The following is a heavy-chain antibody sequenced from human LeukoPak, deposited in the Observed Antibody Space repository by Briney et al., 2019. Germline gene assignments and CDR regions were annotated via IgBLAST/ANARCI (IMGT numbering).Heavy chain of an antibody. Sequence: GESLKISCAASGFTFSDYYMSWIRQAPGKGLEWVSYISSSGSTIYYADSVKGRFTISRDNAKNSLYLQMNSLRAEDTAVYYCARDLDTWTPGYWGQGTLVTVSS. D-gene: IGHD5-18*01. CDR1: GFTFSDYY. CDR3: ARDLDTWTPGY. CDR2: ISSSGSTI. V-gene: IGHV3-11*01. J-gene: IGHJ4*02.